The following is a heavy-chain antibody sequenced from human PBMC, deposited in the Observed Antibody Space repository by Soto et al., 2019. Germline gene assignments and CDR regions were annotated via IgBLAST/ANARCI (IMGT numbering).Heavy chain of an antibody. V-gene: IGHV4-39*01. Sequence: SETLSLTCTVSGGSISSSSYYWGWIRQPPGKGLEWIGSIYYSGSTYYNPSLKSRVTISVDRSKNQFSLKLSSVTAADTAVYYCARPGQSAELRLLRYFDWLYGMDVWGQGTTVTVSS. D-gene: IGHD3-9*01. CDR3: ARPGQSAELRLLRYFDWLYGMDV. J-gene: IGHJ6*02. CDR2: IYYSGST. CDR1: GGSISSSSYY.